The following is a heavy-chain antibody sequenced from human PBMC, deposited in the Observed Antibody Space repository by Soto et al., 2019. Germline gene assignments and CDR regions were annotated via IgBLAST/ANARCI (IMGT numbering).Heavy chain of an antibody. D-gene: IGHD3-16*01. Sequence: QVQLVESGGGVVQPGRSRRLYCAASGVTFRIYSMHWVRQSPGKWLAWVAVMWYDGANKYYGESVKGRFTISRDNSENTLYLQMNSLRVEDTAVYYCARDATFGTKGGSFDIWGHGTLVTVSS. CDR1: GVTFRIYS. CDR2: MWYDGANK. J-gene: IGHJ3*02. V-gene: IGHV3-33*01. CDR3: ARDATFGTKGGSFDI.